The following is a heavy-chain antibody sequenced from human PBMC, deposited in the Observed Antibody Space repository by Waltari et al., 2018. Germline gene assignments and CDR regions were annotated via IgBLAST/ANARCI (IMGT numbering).Heavy chain of an antibody. CDR1: GGSFSGYY. Sequence: QWGAGLLKPSETLSLTCAVYGGSFSGYYWSWIRQPPGKGLEWIGEINRSGSTNYNPSLKSRVTISVDTSKNQFSLKLSSVTAADTAVYYCARGQTYYYDSSGYSAPYYYYGMDVWGQGTTVTVSS. V-gene: IGHV4-34*01. J-gene: IGHJ6*02. CDR3: ARGQTYYYDSSGYSAPYYYYGMDV. CDR2: INRSGST. D-gene: IGHD3-22*01.